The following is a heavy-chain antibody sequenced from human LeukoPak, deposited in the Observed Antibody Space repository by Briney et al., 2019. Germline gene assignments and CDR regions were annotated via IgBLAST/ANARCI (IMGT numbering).Heavy chain of an antibody. CDR1: GGSISSSNW. CDR2: IYHSGST. V-gene: IGHV4-4*02. CDR3: ARDSDNSGDPYYYYMDV. Sequence: PSGTLSLTCAVSGGSISSSNWWSWVRQPPGKGLEWIGEIYHSGSTNYNPSLKSRVTISVDKSKNQFSLKLSSVTAADTAVYYCARDSDNSGDPYYYYMDVWGKGTTVTVSS. J-gene: IGHJ6*03. D-gene: IGHD6-19*01.